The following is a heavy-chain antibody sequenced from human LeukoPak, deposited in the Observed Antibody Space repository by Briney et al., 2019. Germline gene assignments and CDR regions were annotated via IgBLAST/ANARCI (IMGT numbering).Heavy chain of an antibody. J-gene: IGHJ3*02. V-gene: IGHV4-34*01. D-gene: IGHD3-10*01. CDR1: AGSFSGYY. Sequence: PSETLSLTCAVYAGSFSGYYWSLIRQPPGKGLEWIGEINHSGSTNYNPSLKSRVTISVDTSKNQFSLKLSSVTAADTAVYYCARGRRGVIRSFDIWGQGTMVTVSS. CDR3: ARGRRGVIRSFDI. CDR2: INHSGST.